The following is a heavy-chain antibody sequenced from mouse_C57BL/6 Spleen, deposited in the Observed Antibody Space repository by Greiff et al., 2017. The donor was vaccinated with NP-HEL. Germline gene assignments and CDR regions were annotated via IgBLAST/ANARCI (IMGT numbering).Heavy chain of an antibody. CDR3: ARPYSNYVGWFAY. J-gene: IGHJ3*01. Sequence: VKVVESGPELVKPGASVKISCKASGYAFSSSWMNWVKQRPGKGLEWIGRIYPGDGDTNYNGKFKGKATLTADKSSSTAYMQLSSLTSEDSAVYFCARPYSNYVGWFAYWGQGTLVTVSA. V-gene: IGHV1-82*01. CDR2: IYPGDGDT. D-gene: IGHD2-5*01. CDR1: GYAFSSSW.